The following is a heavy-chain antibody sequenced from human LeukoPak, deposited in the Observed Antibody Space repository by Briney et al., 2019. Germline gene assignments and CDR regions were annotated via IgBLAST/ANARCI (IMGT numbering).Heavy chain of an antibody. CDR3: AEDLEARDDILTGDFDY. J-gene: IGHJ4*02. CDR2: ISGSGGST. D-gene: IGHD3-9*01. V-gene: IGHV3-23*01. CDR1: GFTFSSYA. Sequence: GGSLRLSCAASGFTFSSYAMSWVRQAPGKGLEWVSAISGSGGSTYYADSVKGRFTISRDNSKNTLYLQMNSLRAEDTAVYYCAEDLEARDDILTGDFDYWGQGTLVTVSS.